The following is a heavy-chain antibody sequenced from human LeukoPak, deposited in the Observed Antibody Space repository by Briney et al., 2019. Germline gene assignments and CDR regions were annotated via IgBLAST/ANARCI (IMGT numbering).Heavy chain of an antibody. V-gene: IGHV3-23*01. CDR1: GFTFSSYA. Sequence: GGSLRLSCAASGFTFSSYAMSWVRQAPGKGLEWVSTISGSGGSTYYADSVKGRFTISRDNSKNTLYLQMNCLRAEDTAVYYCAKSQWLAPFDYWGQGTLVTVSS. CDR2: ISGSGGST. CDR3: AKSQWLAPFDY. D-gene: IGHD6-19*01. J-gene: IGHJ4*02.